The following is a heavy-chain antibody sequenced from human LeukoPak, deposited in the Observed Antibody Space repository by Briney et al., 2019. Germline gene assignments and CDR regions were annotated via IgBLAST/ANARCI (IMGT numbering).Heavy chain of an antibody. CDR2: IKQDGGEK. Sequence: GRSLRLSCAASGFTFSSYAMNWVRQAPGKGLEWVGNIKQDGGEKNYVDSVKGRFTISRDNAKNSLYLQMNSLRVEDTALYYCVRGPYSGYNFFDYWGQGTLVTVSS. V-gene: IGHV3-7*01. CDR1: GFTFSSYA. J-gene: IGHJ4*02. CDR3: VRGPYSGYNFFDY. D-gene: IGHD5-12*01.